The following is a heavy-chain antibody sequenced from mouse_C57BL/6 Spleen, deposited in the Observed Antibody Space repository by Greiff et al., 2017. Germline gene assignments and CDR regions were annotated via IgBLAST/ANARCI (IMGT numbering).Heavy chain of an antibody. D-gene: IGHD1-1*01. CDR1: GYTFTSYW. CDR2: IYPSDSET. Sequence: VQLQQPGAELVRPGSSVKLSCTASGYTFTSYWMDWVKQRPGQGLEWIGNIYPSDSETHYNQKFKDKATLTVDKSSSTAYMQLSSLTSEDSAVYYCARRVVYYGSSYGYAMDYWGQGTSVTVSS. J-gene: IGHJ4*01. CDR3: ARRVVYYGSSYGYAMDY. V-gene: IGHV1-61*01.